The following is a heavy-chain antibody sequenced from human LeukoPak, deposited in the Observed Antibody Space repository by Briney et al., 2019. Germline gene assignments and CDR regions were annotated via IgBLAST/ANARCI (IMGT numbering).Heavy chain of an antibody. V-gene: IGHV7-4-1*02. J-gene: IGHJ4*02. CDR1: GYTFTSYA. CDR3: ASTPDSSGYFSFDY. D-gene: IGHD3-22*01. Sequence: ASLKVSCKASGYTFTSYAMNWVRQAPGQGLEWMGWINTNTGNPTYAQGSTGRFVFSLDTSVSTAYLQISSLKAEDTAVYYCASTPDSSGYFSFDYWGQGTLVTVSS. CDR2: INTNTGNP.